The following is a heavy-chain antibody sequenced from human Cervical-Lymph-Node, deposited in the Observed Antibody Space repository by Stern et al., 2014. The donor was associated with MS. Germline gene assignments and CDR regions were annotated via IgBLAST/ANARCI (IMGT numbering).Heavy chain of an antibody. CDR1: GGSISSADYY. Sequence: QVQLQESGPGLVKPSQTLSLTCTVSGGSISSADYYWSWIRQHPGKGLEWIGYIYYSGITYYNPSLKSRVTISLDTSKNQFSLKLISLSAADTAVFYCARTYYDLMTGYPDAFDIWGQGTMVTVS. J-gene: IGHJ3*02. V-gene: IGHV4-31*03. D-gene: IGHD3-9*01. CDR2: IYYSGIT. CDR3: ARTYYDLMTGYPDAFDI.